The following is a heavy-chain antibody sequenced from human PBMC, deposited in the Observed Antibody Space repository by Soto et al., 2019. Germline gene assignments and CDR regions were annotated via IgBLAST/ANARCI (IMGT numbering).Heavy chain of an antibody. Sequence: EVQLVESGGGLVQPGGSLRLSCVASAIPVSSNYITWVRQAPGKGLEWVSVRHSGGDTYYANSVKGRFTISRHDSTNTVFLQMNSLTAEYTAVYYCARDGPYYYASRMDVWGQGTTVTVSS. CDR2: RHSGGDT. D-gene: IGHD3-10*01. CDR3: ARDGPYYYASRMDV. J-gene: IGHJ6*02. CDR1: AIPVSSNY. V-gene: IGHV3-53*04.